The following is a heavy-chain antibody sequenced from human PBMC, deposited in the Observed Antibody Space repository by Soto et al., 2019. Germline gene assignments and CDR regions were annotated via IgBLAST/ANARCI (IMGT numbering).Heavy chain of an antibody. D-gene: IGHD2-2*02. CDR2: IYYSGRT. CDR3: ARGYCSSTSCYIWDNWFDP. V-gene: IGHV4-59*01. Sequence: SQTLSLTCTVSGGSISSFYWSWIRQPPGKGLEWIGYIYYSGRTNYNPSLKSRVTISVDTSKNQFSLKLSSVTAADTAVYYCARGYCSSTSCYIWDNWFDPWGQGTLVTVSS. J-gene: IGHJ5*02. CDR1: GGSISSFY.